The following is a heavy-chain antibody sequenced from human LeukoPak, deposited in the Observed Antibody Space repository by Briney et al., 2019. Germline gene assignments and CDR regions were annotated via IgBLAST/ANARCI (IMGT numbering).Heavy chain of an antibody. V-gene: IGHV3-30*18. D-gene: IGHD1-20*01. CDR1: GFTFSSYG. J-gene: IGHJ4*02. CDR2: ISYDGSSK. CDR3: AKANGNWNDRLLDY. Sequence: GGSLRLSCAASGFTFSSYGMHWVRQAPGKGLEWVAVISYDGSSKYYADSVKGRFTISRDNSKNTLYLEMNSLRAEDTAVYYCAKANGNWNDRLLDYWGQGTLVTVSS.